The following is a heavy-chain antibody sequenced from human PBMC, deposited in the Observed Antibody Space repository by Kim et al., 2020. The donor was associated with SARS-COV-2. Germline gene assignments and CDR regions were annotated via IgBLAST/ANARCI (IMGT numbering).Heavy chain of an antibody. Sequence: STNYPPSLKSQVTISVDTSKNQFSRKLSSVAAGDTAVYYCARGGGFFDYWGQGTLVTVSS. V-gene: IGHV4-59*09. CDR3: ARGGGFFDY. D-gene: IGHD3-16*01. J-gene: IGHJ4*02. CDR2: ST.